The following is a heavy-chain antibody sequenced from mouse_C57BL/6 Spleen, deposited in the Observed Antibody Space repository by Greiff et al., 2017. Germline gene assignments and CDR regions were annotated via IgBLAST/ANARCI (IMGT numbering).Heavy chain of an antibody. Sequence: QVQLQQSGAELVKPGASVKISCKASGYAFSSYWMNWVKQRPGKGLEWIGQIYPGDGDTNYNGKFKGKATLTADKSSSTAYMQLSSLTSEDSAVYFCARGDGYPVYFDYWGQGTTLTVSS. J-gene: IGHJ2*01. CDR2: IYPGDGDT. D-gene: IGHD2-3*01. V-gene: IGHV1-80*01. CDR1: GYAFSSYW. CDR3: ARGDGYPVYFDY.